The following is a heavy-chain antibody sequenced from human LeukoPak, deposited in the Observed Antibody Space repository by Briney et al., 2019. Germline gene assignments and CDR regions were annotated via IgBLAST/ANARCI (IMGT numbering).Heavy chain of an antibody. CDR1: GGSISSYY. D-gene: IGHD6-19*01. V-gene: IGHV4-59*08. Sequence: PSETLSLTCTVSGGSISSYYWSWIRQPPGKGLEWIGYIYHSGSTNYNPSLKSRVTISVDTSKNQFSLKLSSVTAADTAVYYCARQNSSGWYGGYYFDYWGQGTLVTVSS. J-gene: IGHJ4*02. CDR2: IYHSGST. CDR3: ARQNSSGWYGGYYFDY.